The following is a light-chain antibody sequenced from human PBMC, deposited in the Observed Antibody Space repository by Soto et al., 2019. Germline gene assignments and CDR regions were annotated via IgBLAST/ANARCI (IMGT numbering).Light chain of an antibody. V-gene: IGLV1-47*01. CDR3: VSFAGRTYV. Sequence: TVLTQPPSASGNPGQGVTISCSGSTSNIGSNYVYWYQQLPGTAPKLLIYRNNQRPSGVPDRFSGSKSGTSASLTVSGLQAEVDADYYCVSFAGRTYVFGTGTKRTVL. CDR2: RNN. CDR1: TSNIGSNY. J-gene: IGLJ1*01.